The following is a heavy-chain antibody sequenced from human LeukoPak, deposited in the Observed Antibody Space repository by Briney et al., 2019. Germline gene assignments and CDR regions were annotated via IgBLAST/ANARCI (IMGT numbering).Heavy chain of an antibody. CDR2: INTNTGNP. CDR1: GYTFISSA. V-gene: IGHV7-4-1*02. CDR3: ARDRVGSAYVQDY. D-gene: IGHD3-22*01. Sequence: ASVKVSCKASGYTFISSAMNWVRQAPGQGLEWMGWINTNTGNPTYAQGFTGRFVFSLDTSVSTAYLRISSLKAEDTAVYYCARDRVGSAYVQDYWGQGTLVTVSS. J-gene: IGHJ4*02.